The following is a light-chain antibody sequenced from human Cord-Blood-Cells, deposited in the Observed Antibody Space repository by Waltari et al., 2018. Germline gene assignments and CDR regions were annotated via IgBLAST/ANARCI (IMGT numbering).Light chain of an antibody. V-gene: IGKV1-39*01. J-gene: IGKJ1*01. CDR2: AAS. CDR3: QQSYSTPRT. CDR1: QSISSY. Sequence: DIQMTQYPSSLYASVGARVTITCRASQSISSYLNSYQQKPGKAPKLMIYAASSLQSGVPSRFSESGSGTDFTLTISSLQPEDFATYYCQQSYSTPRTFGQGTKVEIK.